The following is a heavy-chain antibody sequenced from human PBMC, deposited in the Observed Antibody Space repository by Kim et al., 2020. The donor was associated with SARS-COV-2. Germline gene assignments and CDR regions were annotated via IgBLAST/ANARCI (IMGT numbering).Heavy chain of an antibody. D-gene: IGHD4-17*01. CDR3: AREEDYAGYVDL. CDR2: ISSSSSYI. V-gene: IGHV3-21*01. J-gene: IGHJ2*01. CDR1: GFTFSSYS. Sequence: GGSLRLSCAASGFTFSSYSMNWVRQAPGKGLEWVSSISSSSSYIYYADSVKGRFTISRDNAKNSLYLQMNSLRAEDTAVYYCAREEDYAGYVDLWGRGTLVTVSS.